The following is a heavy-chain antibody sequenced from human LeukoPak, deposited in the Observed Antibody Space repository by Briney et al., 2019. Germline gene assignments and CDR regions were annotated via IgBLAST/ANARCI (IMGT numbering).Heavy chain of an antibody. J-gene: IGHJ5*02. CDR2: ISHDGSNK. CDR1: GFTFSSYG. Sequence: GGSLRLSCAASGFTFSSYGMHWVRQAPGKGLEWVAVISHDGSNKYYADSVKGRFTISRDNSKNTLYLQMNSLRAEDTAVYYCAKGGDYLEPWGQGTLVTVSS. V-gene: IGHV3-30*18. D-gene: IGHD4/OR15-4a*01. CDR3: AKGGDYLEP.